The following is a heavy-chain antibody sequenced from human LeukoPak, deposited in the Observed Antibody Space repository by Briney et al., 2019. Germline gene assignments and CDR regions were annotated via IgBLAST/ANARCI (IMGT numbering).Heavy chain of an antibody. Sequence: PSETLSLTCTVSGGSISSSSYYWGWIRQPPGKGLEWIGSIYYSGSTYYNPSLKSRVTISVDTSKNQFSLKLSSVTAADTAVYYCARWAAAGMRVSDYFDYWGQGTLVTVSS. D-gene: IGHD6-13*01. V-gene: IGHV4-39*01. CDR1: GGSISSSSYY. CDR3: ARWAAAGMRVSDYFDY. CDR2: IYYSGST. J-gene: IGHJ4*02.